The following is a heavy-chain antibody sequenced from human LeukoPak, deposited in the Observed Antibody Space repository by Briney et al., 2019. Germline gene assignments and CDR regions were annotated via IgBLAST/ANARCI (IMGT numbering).Heavy chain of an antibody. CDR3: ASASTYSNSWEGGYDY. CDR1: GGSIINYY. V-gene: IGHV4-59*01. Sequence: SETLSLTCTVSGGSIINYYWSWIRQPPGKGLEWIGYIYYTGITHYNPSLKSRVTLSVDTSKNQFSLNLSSVTAADTAVYYCASASTYSNSWEGGYDYWGQGTLVTVSS. CDR2: IYYTGIT. D-gene: IGHD6-13*01. J-gene: IGHJ4*02.